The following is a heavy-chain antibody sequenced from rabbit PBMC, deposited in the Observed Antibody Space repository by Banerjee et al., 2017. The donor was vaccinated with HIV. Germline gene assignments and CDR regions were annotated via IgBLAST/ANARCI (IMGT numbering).Heavy chain of an antibody. Sequence: QEQLVESGGGLVQPGGSLKLSCKASGFDFSSNAMCWVRQAPGKGLEWIASIDSAGVSTYYASWAKGRFTISKTSSTTVTLQMTSLTAADTATYFCARGALWGPGTLVTVS. CDR2: IDSAGVST. V-gene: IGHV1S45*01. CDR1: GFDFSSNA. CDR3: ARGAL. J-gene: IGHJ4*01.